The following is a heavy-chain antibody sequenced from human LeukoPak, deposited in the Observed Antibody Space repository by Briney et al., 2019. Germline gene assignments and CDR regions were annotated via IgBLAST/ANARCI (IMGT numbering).Heavy chain of an antibody. CDR1: GFTFSSYA. D-gene: IGHD1-26*01. Sequence: GGSLRLSCAASGFTFSSYAMSWVRQAPGKGLEWVSAISGSGGSTYYADSVKGRFTISRDNSKNTLYLQMNSLRAEDTAVYYCAKDIIVGATTWVGTFDYWGQGTLVTVSS. CDR3: AKDIIVGATTWVGTFDY. J-gene: IGHJ4*02. V-gene: IGHV3-23*01. CDR2: ISGSGGST.